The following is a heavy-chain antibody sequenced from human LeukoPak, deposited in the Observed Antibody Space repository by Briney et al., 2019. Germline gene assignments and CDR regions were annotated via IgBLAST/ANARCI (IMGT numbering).Heavy chain of an antibody. Sequence: ASVKVSCKASGYIFTSYAMNWVRQAPGQGLEWMGWINTNTGNPTFAQGFTGRFVFSLDTSVSTAYLQISSLKAEDTAVYYRARVGKYSGSYPDYWGQGTPVTVSS. CDR1: GYIFTSYA. J-gene: IGHJ4*02. V-gene: IGHV7-4-1*02. CDR2: INTNTGNP. D-gene: IGHD1-26*01. CDR3: ARVGKYSGSYPDY.